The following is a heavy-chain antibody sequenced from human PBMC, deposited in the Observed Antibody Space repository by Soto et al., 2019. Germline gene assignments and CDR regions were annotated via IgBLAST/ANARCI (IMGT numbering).Heavy chain of an antibody. CDR2: IYWDDDK. V-gene: IGHV2-5*02. Sequence: QITLKESGPTLVKPTQTLTLTCTFSGFSLSTSGVGVGWIRQPPGKALEWLALIYWDDDKRYSPSLKSRLTITKDTSKNQVVLTMTHMDPVDTATYYCAHLNVADYSNYGHYYYGMDVWGQGTTVTVSS. D-gene: IGHD4-4*01. CDR1: GFSLSTSGVG. J-gene: IGHJ6*02. CDR3: AHLNVADYSNYGHYYYGMDV.